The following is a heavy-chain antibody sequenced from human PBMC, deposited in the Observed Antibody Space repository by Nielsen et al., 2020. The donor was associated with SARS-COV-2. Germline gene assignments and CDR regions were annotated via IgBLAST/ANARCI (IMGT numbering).Heavy chain of an antibody. Sequence: ASVKVSCKASGYTFTSYDINWVRQATGQGLEWMGWISAYNGNTNYAQKLQARVSMSTDTSTNTAHMELRSLISDDTAVYYCARESHYDSSGPADSWGQGSLVTVSS. CDR2: ISAYNGNT. CDR1: GYTFTSYD. J-gene: IGHJ4*02. D-gene: IGHD3-22*01. CDR3: ARESHYDSSGPADS. V-gene: IGHV1-18*01.